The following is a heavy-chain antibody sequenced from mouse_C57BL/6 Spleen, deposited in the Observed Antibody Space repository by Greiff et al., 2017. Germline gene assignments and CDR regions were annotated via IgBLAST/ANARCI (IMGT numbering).Heavy chain of an antibody. CDR1: GYTFTSYY. CDR2: IDPGDGGT. J-gene: IGHJ4*01. Sequence: QVQLQQSGAELVRPGASVKLSCTASGYTFTSYYMHWVKQRPVQGLEWIGNIDPGDGGTNYTPKFQGKATLTVDTSSNTAYMQLSSLTSEDAAVYDCASVLTSAGHSLDYWGQGTTVTVSS. V-gene: IGHV1-69*02. D-gene: IGHD1-2*01. CDR3: ASVLTSAGHSLDY.